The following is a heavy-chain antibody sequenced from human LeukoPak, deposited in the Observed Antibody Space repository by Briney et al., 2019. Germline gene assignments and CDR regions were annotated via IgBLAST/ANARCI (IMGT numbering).Heavy chain of an antibody. CDR3: ARDGGSFSYNMDV. Sequence: AASVTVSCKASGYTFTSYGISWVRQAPGQGLEWMGWISVYNGNTKYAQKLQGRVTMTTDTSTSTAYMELRSLRSEDTAVYFCARDGGSFSYNMDVWGQGTTVTVSS. CDR1: GYTFTSYG. J-gene: IGHJ6*02. V-gene: IGHV1-18*01. CDR2: ISVYNGNT. D-gene: IGHD1-26*01.